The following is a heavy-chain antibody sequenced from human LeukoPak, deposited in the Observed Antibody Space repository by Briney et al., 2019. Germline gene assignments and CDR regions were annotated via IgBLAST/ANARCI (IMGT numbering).Heavy chain of an antibody. CDR2: VIPIFGTA. Sequence: SVKVSCKASGGTFSSYAISWVRQAPGQGLEWMGGVIPIFGTANYAQKFQGRVTITADESTSTAYMELSSLRSEDTAVYYCARSAIQVVTNNWFDPWGQGTLVTVSS. V-gene: IGHV1-69*13. D-gene: IGHD3-22*01. CDR1: GGTFSSYA. J-gene: IGHJ5*02. CDR3: ARSAIQVVTNNWFDP.